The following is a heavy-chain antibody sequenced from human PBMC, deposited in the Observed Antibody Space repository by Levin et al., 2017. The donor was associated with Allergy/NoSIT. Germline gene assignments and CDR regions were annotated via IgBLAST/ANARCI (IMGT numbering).Heavy chain of an antibody. V-gene: IGHV3-15*01. Sequence: PGGSLRLSCAASGFTFSKAWMSWVRRAPGKGLEWVGRIKRKTDGGTTDYAAPVKGRFTISRDDSKNTLYRQMNSLKTEDTAVYYCATVGGNYGDLDYWGQGTLVTVSS. J-gene: IGHJ4*02. D-gene: IGHD4-17*01. CDR1: GFTFSKAW. CDR2: IKRKTDGGTT. CDR3: ATVGGNYGDLDY.